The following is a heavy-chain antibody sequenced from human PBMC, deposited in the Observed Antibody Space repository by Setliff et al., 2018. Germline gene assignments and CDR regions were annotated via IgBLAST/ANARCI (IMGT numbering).Heavy chain of an antibody. CDR1: GYTFRSYG. CDR3: VRDHHSFVVPPEEAWFDP. J-gene: IGHJ5*02. CDR2: ISAYSGDT. Sequence: ASVKVSCKTSGYTFRSYGVSWVRQAPGQGLEWMGWISAYSGDTIYAQNYQGRVTMTTDTSTNTAYMELRSLTSDDTAIYYCVRDHHSFVVPPEEAWFDPWGQGTLVTVSS. V-gene: IGHV1-18*01. D-gene: IGHD2-2*01.